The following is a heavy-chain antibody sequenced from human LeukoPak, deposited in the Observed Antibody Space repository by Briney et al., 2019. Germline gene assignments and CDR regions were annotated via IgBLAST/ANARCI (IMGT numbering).Heavy chain of an antibody. Sequence: GGSLRLSCAASGFTFSSYSMNWVRQAPGKGLEWVSYISSSSSTIYYADSVKGRFTISRDNAKNSLYLQMNSLRAEDTAVYYCARDGLAAYWGQGTLVTVSS. CDR2: ISSSSSTI. V-gene: IGHV3-48*01. D-gene: IGHD6-19*01. CDR1: GFTFSSYS. CDR3: ARDGLAAY. J-gene: IGHJ4*02.